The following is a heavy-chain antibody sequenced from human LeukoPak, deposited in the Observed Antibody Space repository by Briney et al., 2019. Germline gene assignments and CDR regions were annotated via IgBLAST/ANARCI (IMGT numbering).Heavy chain of an antibody. J-gene: IGHJ4*02. V-gene: IGHV3-74*01. Sequence: GGSLRLSCAASGFTFSSHWMHWVRQAPGKGLVWVSRINNDGSSTIYADSVEGRLTTSRDNAKNTLYLEMNSLRVEDTAVYYCVRGRRGPDYWGQGTLVTVSS. CDR3: VRGRRGPDY. CDR2: INNDGSST. CDR1: GFTFSSHW.